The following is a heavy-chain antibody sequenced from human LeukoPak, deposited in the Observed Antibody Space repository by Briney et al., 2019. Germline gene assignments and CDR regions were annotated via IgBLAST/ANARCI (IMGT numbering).Heavy chain of an antibody. Sequence: PSQTLSLTCTVSGGSISSGSYYWSWIRQPAGKGLEWIGRIYTSGSTNYNPSLKSRVTISVDTSKNQFSLKLSSVTAADTAVYYCAREAPHHRMELPPDYWGQGTLVTVSS. CDR3: AREAPHHRMELPPDY. CDR2: IYTSGST. V-gene: IGHV4-61*02. D-gene: IGHD1-7*01. J-gene: IGHJ4*02. CDR1: GGSISSGSYY.